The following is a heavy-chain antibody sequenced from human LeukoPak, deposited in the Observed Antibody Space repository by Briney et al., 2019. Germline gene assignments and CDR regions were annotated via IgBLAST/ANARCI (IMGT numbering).Heavy chain of an antibody. CDR2: ISWNSGSI. CDR3: ASSLPYYDILTGYYRDV. Sequence: GGSLRLSCAASGFTFDDYAMHWVRQAPGKGLEWVSGISWNSGSIGYADSVKGRFTISRDNAKNSLYLQMNSLRAEDTALYYCASSLPYYDILTGYYRDVWGKGTTVTISS. CDR1: GFTFDDYA. V-gene: IGHV3-9*01. D-gene: IGHD3-9*01. J-gene: IGHJ6*04.